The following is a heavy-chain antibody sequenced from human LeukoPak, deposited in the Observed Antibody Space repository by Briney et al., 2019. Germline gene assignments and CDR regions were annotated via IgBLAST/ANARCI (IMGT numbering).Heavy chain of an antibody. Sequence: GGSLRLSCAASGFTFDDHAMHWVRQPPGKGLEWVSGISWNSGSKGYADSVKGRFTISRDNAKNSLYLQMNSLRAEDTAVYYCARRRSGSYDYWGQGTLVTVSS. D-gene: IGHD1-26*01. V-gene: IGHV3-9*01. CDR2: ISWNSGSK. CDR3: ARRRSGSYDY. CDR1: GFTFDDHA. J-gene: IGHJ4*02.